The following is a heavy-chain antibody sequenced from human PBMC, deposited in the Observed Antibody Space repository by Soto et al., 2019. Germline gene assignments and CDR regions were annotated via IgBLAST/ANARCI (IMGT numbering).Heavy chain of an antibody. D-gene: IGHD3-22*01. V-gene: IGHV4-30-4*01. CDR2: IYYSGST. CDR3: ARTGGYYYDSSGSFWFDP. Sequence: ASETLSLTCTVSGGSISSGDYYWSWIRQPPGKGLEWIGYIYYSGSTYYNPSLKSRVTISVDTSKNQFSLKLSSVTAADTAVYYCARTGGYYYDSSGSFWFDPWGQGTLVTVSS. J-gene: IGHJ5*02. CDR1: GGSISSGDYY.